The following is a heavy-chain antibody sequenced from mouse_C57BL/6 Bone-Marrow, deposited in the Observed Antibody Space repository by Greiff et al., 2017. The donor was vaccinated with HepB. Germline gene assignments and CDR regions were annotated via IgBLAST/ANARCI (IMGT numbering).Heavy chain of an antibody. CDR1: GYTFTSYW. J-gene: IGHJ4*01. D-gene: IGHD1-1*02. Sequence: QVQLQQPGAELVRPGSSVKLSCKASGYTFTSYWLDWVKQRPGQGLEWIGNIYPSDSETHYNQKFKDKATLTVDKSSSTAYMQLSSLTSEDSAVYYCARAGWSYYYAMDYWGQGTSVTVSS. V-gene: IGHV1-61*01. CDR3: ARAGWSYYYAMDY. CDR2: IYPSDSET.